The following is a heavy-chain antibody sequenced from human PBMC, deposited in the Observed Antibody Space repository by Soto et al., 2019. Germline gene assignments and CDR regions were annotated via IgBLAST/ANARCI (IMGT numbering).Heavy chain of an antibody. V-gene: IGHV1-69*13. D-gene: IGHD3-22*01. CDR3: ARDAPDYYDSSGSKYYYYYYGMDV. CDR2: IIPIFGTA. J-gene: IGHJ6*02. Sequence: PGASVKVSCKASGGTFSSYAISWVRQAPGQGPEWMGGIIPIFGTANYAQKFQGRVTITADESTSTAYMELSSLRSEDTAVYYCARDAPDYYDSSGSKYYYYYYGMDVWGQGTTVTVSS. CDR1: GGTFSSYA.